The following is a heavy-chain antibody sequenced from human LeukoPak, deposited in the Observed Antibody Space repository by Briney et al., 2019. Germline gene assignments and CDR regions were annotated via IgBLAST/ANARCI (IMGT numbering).Heavy chain of an antibody. CDR2: IYSDNT. CDR1: GFTVSSNS. J-gene: IGHJ4*02. V-gene: IGHV3-53*01. D-gene: IGHD4/OR15-4a*01. CDR3: ARRAGAYSHPYDY. Sequence: PGGSLRLSCTVSGFTVSSNSMSWVRQAPGKGLEGVSCIYSDNTHYSYSVNGRFTISRDNSKNTLYLQMNNLIAEYTAVYYCARRAGAYSHPYDYWGQGTLVTVSS.